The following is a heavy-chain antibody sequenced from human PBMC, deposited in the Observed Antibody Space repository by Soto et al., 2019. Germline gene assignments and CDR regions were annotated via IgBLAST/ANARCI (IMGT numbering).Heavy chain of an antibody. J-gene: IGHJ4*02. CDR2: IIPIFGTA. CDR3: ARAEKGTLLVGLQHFDY. V-gene: IGHV1-69*13. D-gene: IGHD2-15*01. CDR1: GGTFSSYA. Sequence: GASVKVSCKASGGTFSSYAISWVRQAPGQGLEWMGGIIPIFGTANYAQKFQGRVTITADESTSTAYMELSSLRSEDTAVYYCARAEKGTLLVGLQHFDYWGQGTLVTVSS.